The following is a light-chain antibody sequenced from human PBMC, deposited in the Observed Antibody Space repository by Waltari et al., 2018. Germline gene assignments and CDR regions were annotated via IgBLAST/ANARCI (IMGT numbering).Light chain of an antibody. J-gene: IGKJ2*01. CDR2: DAS. V-gene: IGKV1-33*01. CDR1: QDISNY. Sequence: DIQMTQSPSSLSASVGDRVTITCQASQDISNYLNWYQQKPGKAPKLLIYDASNLETGVPSRFSGSGSGTEFTLTISSLQPDDFATYYCQQYNSYHTFGQGTKLEIK. CDR3: QQYNSYHT.